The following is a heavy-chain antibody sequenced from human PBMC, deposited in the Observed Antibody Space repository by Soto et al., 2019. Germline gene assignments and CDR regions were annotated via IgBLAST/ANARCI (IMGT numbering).Heavy chain of an antibody. Sequence: ASVKVSCKASGYTFTSYGISWVRQAPGQGLEWMGWISAYNGNTNYAQKFQGRVTMTTDTSTSTAYMELRSLRSDDTAVYYCASIKYYYDSSGYYYYYGMDVWGQGTTVTVSS. CDR2: ISAYNGNT. V-gene: IGHV1-18*01. J-gene: IGHJ6*02. D-gene: IGHD3-22*01. CDR1: GYTFTSYG. CDR3: ASIKYYYDSSGYYYYYGMDV.